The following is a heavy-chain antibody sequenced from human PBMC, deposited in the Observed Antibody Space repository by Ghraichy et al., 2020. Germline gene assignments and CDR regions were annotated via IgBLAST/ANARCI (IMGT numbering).Heavy chain of an antibody. V-gene: IGHV4-4*07. D-gene: IGHD6-13*01. J-gene: IGHJ3*02. Sequence: SETLSLTCTVSGGSISSYYWSWIRQPAGKGLEWIGRIYTSGSTNYNPSLKSRVTMSVDTSKNQFSLKLSSVTAADTAVYYCAREEQQLALREAFDIWGQGTMVTVSS. CDR2: IYTSGST. CDR1: GGSISSYY. CDR3: AREEQQLALREAFDI.